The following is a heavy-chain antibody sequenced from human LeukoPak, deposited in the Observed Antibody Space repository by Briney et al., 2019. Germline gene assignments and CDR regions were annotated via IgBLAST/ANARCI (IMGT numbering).Heavy chain of an antibody. Sequence: PSETLSLTCTVSGGSISSSSYYWGWIRQPPGKGLEWIGSIYYSGSTYYNPSLKSRVTISVDTSKNRFSLKLSSVTAADTAVYYCARHPSWFDPWGQGTLVTVSS. CDR2: IYYSGST. J-gene: IGHJ5*02. V-gene: IGHV4-39*01. CDR1: GGSISSSSYY. CDR3: ARHPSWFDP.